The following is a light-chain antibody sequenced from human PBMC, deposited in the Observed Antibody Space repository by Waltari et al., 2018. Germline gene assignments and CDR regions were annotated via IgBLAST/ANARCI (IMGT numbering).Light chain of an antibody. Sequence: QSALTQPASVSGSPGQSITVPCTGASRDLGAFRHVSWYQHHPGEAPKLIIYEVSNRPSGVASRFSASKSGDTASLTISGLQPEDEADYYCSSYTTNDIGGFGGGTKVTVL. J-gene: IGLJ3*02. CDR2: EVS. CDR3: SSYTTNDIGG. CDR1: SRDLGAFRH. V-gene: IGLV2-14*01.